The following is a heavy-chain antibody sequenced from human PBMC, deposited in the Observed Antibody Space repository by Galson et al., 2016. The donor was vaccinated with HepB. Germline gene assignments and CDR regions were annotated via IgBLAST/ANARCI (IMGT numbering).Heavy chain of an antibody. J-gene: IGHJ4*02. CDR2: IYSSGTT. Sequence: TLSLTCAVSGGSISSGGDYWTWLRQPAGKGLEWIGRIYSSGTTNYNPSPKSRVSMSIDPSKNQCSLRLRSLTAADTAVYYCARERAHSSGSYLGLSLEAIEYWGQGTLVTVSS. V-gene: IGHV4-61*02. D-gene: IGHD3-22*01. CDR1: GGSISSGGDY. CDR3: ARERAHSSGSYLGLSLEAIEY.